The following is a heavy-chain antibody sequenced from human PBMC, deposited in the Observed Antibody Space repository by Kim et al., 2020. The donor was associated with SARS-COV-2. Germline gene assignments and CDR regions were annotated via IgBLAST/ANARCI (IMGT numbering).Heavy chain of an antibody. D-gene: IGHD2-21*02. J-gene: IGHJ6*02. Sequence: SETLSLTCTVSGGSISSGGYYWSWIRQHPGKGLEWIGYIYYSGSTYYNPSLKSRVTISVDTSKNQFSLKLSSVTAADTAVYYCAREVAYCGGDCYSNYYYYGMDVWGQGTTVTVSS. CDR2: IYYSGST. CDR3: AREVAYCGGDCYSNYYYYGMDV. CDR1: GGSISSGGYY. V-gene: IGHV4-31*03.